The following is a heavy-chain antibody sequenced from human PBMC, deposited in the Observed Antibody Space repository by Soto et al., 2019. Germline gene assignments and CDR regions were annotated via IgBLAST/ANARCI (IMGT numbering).Heavy chain of an antibody. V-gene: IGHV4-59*08. Sequence: SETLSLTCTVSGGSISSYYWSWIRQPPGKGLEWIGYIYYIGTTNNNPSLKSRVSFSVDTSKNHFSLKLSSVTAADTAVYYCARLLDPGTYSYYYYMDVWGKGTTVTVS. J-gene: IGHJ6*03. D-gene: IGHD3-10*01. CDR3: ARLLDPGTYSYYYYMDV. CDR2: IYYIGTT. CDR1: GGSISSYY.